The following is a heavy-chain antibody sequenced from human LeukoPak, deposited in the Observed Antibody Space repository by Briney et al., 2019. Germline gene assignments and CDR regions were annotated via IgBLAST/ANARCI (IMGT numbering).Heavy chain of an antibody. V-gene: IGHV3-21*01. J-gene: IGHJ4*02. CDR2: ISSSSSYI. Sequence: GGSLRLSCAASGFTFSSYSMNWVRQAPGKGLEWVSSISSSSSYIYYADSVKGRFTISRDNAKNSLYLQMNSLRAEDTAVYYCARDGGYCSSTSCRGYYFDYWGQGTLVTVSS. D-gene: IGHD2-2*01. CDR1: GFTFSSYS. CDR3: ARDGGYCSSTSCRGYYFDY.